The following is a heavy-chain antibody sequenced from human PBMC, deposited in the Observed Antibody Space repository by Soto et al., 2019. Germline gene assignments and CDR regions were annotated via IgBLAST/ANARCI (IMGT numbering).Heavy chain of an antibody. CDR3: ARGHEFCGNSDDFDV. CDR1: GGSFRREA. D-gene: IGHD2-21*01. J-gene: IGHJ3*01. CDR2: ILPIFGTA. V-gene: IGHV1-69*12. Sequence: HVQLVQSGAEVKKPGSSVKVSCKASGGSFRREAINWVRQAPGQGPEWMGGILPIFGTADYAQKFQGRVTITADVSTTTGYVELRSLRLEDTAVYYCARGHEFCGNSDDFDVWGQGTMVTVSS.